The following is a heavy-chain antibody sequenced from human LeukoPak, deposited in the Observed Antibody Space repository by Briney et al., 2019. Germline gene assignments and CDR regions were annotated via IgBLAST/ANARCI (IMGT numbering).Heavy chain of an antibody. CDR2: ISGSGGST. J-gene: IGHJ5*02. D-gene: IGHD6-6*01. Sequence: GGSLRLSCAASGFTVSSNYMSWVRQAPGKGLEWVSAISGSGGSTYYADSVKGRFTISRDNSKNTLYLQMNSLKTEDTAVYYCTNLEYSSSSVWFDPWGQGTLVTVSS. V-gene: IGHV3-23*01. CDR3: TNLEYSSSSVWFDP. CDR1: GFTVSSNY.